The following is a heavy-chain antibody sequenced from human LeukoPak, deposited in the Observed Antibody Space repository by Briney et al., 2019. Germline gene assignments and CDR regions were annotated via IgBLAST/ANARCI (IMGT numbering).Heavy chain of an antibody. CDR3: ARDSEVGDYYYYMDV. CDR1: GGSISSGGYY. J-gene: IGHJ6*03. CDR2: IYYSGST. V-gene: IGHV4-31*03. D-gene: IGHD2-15*01. Sequence: PSQTLSLTCTVSGGSISSGGYYWRWLRQHPGKGLEWIGYIYYSGSTYYNPSLKSRVTISVDTSKNQFSLKLSSVTAADTAVYYCARDSEVGDYYYYMDVWGKGTTVTVSS.